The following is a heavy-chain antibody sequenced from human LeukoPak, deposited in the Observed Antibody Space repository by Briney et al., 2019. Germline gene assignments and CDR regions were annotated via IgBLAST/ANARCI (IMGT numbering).Heavy chain of an antibody. V-gene: IGHV1-69*05. CDR1: GGTFRSYA. CDR2: IVPMIGTA. CDR3: ARDLSYYDSSGVY. D-gene: IGHD3-22*01. Sequence: ASVKVSCKAFGGTFRSYAISWVRQAPGQGLEWMGRIVPMIGTANYAQKFQGRVTIITDESTSTAYMELSSLRSEDTAVYYCARDLSYYDSSGVYWGQGTLVTVSS. J-gene: IGHJ4*02.